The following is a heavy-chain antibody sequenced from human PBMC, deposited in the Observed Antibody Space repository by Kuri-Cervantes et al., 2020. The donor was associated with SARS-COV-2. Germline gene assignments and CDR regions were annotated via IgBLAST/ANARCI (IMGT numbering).Heavy chain of an antibody. D-gene: IGHD3-3*01. Sequence: SCTASGGSTSSGDYYWSWIRQPPGKGLEWIGYIYYSGSTYYNPSLKSRVTISVDTSKNQFSLKLSSVTAADTAVYYCARSVIRFLEWSKRIYGMDVWGQGTTVTVSS. CDR2: IYYSGST. CDR3: ARSVIRFLEWSKRIYGMDV. J-gene: IGHJ6*02. V-gene: IGHV4-30-4*01. CDR1: GGSTSSGDYY.